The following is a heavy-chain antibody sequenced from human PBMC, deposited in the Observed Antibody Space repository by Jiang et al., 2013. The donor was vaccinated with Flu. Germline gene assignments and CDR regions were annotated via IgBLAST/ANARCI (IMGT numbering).Heavy chain of an antibody. CDR3: ARALGYSGYDLGWVYYFDY. J-gene: IGHJ4*02. V-gene: IGHV4-30-4*01. CDR1: GGSISSGDYY. CDR2: IYYSGST. Sequence: GLVKPSQTLSLTCTVSGGSISSGDYYWSWIRQPPGKGLEWIGYIYYSGSTYYNPSLKSRVTISVDTSKNQFSLKLSSVTAADTAVYYCARALGYSGYDLGWVYYFDYWGQGTLVTVSS. D-gene: IGHD5-12*01.